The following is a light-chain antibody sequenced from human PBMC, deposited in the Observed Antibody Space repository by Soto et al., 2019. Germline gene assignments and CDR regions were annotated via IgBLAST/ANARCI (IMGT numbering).Light chain of an antibody. Sequence: QSALTQPASVSGSPGQSITISCTGTSSDVGAYNYVSWYQQHPGKAPKLMIYEVSNRPSGVSNRFSGSKSGNTASLTISGLQAEDEADYYCSSYISSNTLYVFGTGTKLTVL. CDR2: EVS. J-gene: IGLJ1*01. V-gene: IGLV2-14*01. CDR1: SSDVGAYNY. CDR3: SSYISSNTLYV.